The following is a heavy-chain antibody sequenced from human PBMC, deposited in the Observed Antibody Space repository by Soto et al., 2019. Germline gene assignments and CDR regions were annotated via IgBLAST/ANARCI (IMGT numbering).Heavy chain of an antibody. D-gene: IGHD3-9*01. V-gene: IGHV3-49*03. CDR2: IRSKAYGGTT. CDR3: TRGYYDILTGYYIDYYYYYMDV. CDR1: GFTFGDYA. J-gene: IGHJ6*03. Sequence: GGSLRLSCTASGFTFGDYAMSWFRQAPGKGLEWVGFIRSKAYGGTTEYAASVKGRFTISRDDSKSIAYLQMNSLKTEDTAVYYCTRGYYDILTGYYIDYYYYYMDVWGKGTTVTVSS.